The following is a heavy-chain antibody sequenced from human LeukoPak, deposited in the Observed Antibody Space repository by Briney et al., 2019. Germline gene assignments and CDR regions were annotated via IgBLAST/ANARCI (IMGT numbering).Heavy chain of an antibody. D-gene: IGHD6-19*01. CDR3: ARYQRSSGWSPYFDY. Sequence: GGSLRLSCAASGFTFSSYWMSRVRQAPGKGLEWVANIKQDGSEKYYVDSVKGRFTISRDNAKHSLYLQMNSLRAEDTAVYYCARYQRSSGWSPYFDYWGQGTLVTVSS. CDR1: GFTFSSYW. V-gene: IGHV3-7*01. CDR2: IKQDGSEK. J-gene: IGHJ4*02.